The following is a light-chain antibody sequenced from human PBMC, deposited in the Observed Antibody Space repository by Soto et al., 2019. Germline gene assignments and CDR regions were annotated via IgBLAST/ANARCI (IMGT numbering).Light chain of an antibody. Sequence: AIQLPQSPSSLSAFVGDRVTITCRASRGISKSLAWYQLKPGTPPKLLIYDASSLQGGVPSRFSGSGSGTDFTLTISSLQPEDFATYSCQQFNSFPLTFGGGTKVDIK. J-gene: IGKJ4*01. CDR2: DAS. CDR3: QQFNSFPLT. CDR1: RGISKS. V-gene: IGKV1-13*02.